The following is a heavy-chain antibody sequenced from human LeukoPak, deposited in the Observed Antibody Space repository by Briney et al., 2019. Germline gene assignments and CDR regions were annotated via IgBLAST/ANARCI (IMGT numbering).Heavy chain of an antibody. V-gene: IGHV3-30*04. Sequence: QPGWSLRLSCAASGFTFSSYAMHWVRQAPGKGLEWVAVISYDGSNKYYADSVKGRFTISRDNSKNTLYLQMNSLRAEDTAVYYCAAGAIMDVWGKGTTVTVSS. CDR1: GFTFSSYA. J-gene: IGHJ6*03. D-gene: IGHD1/OR15-1a*01. CDR3: AAGAIMDV. CDR2: ISYDGSNK.